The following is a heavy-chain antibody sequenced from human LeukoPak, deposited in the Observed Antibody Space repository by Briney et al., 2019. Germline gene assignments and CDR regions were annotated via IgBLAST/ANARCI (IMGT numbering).Heavy chain of an antibody. V-gene: IGHV1-18*01. J-gene: IGHJ4*02. CDR1: GYTFTNYG. CDR2: INAYNGYT. D-gene: IGHD6-19*01. CDR3: ARGRGSSDWYYCDN. Sequence: ASVKVSCKASGYTFTNYGITWVRQAPGQGLEWMGWINAYNGYTNYPQKMKDRVSVTTDTSTRTAYMELRNLRSDDTAVYYCARGRGSSDWYYCDNWGQGTLVTVPS.